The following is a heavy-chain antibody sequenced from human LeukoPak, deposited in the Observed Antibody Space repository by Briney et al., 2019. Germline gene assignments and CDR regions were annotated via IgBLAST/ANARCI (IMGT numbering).Heavy chain of an antibody. CDR2: ISSSSSYI. J-gene: IGHJ4*02. CDR3: AKDRDEGFGELLPVVFDY. Sequence: GGSLRLSCAASGFTFSSYSMNWVRQAPGKGLEWVSSISSSSSYIYYADSVKGRFTISRDNAKNSLYLQMHSLRAEDTAVYYCAKDRDEGFGELLPVVFDYWGQGTRVTVSS. D-gene: IGHD3-10*01. V-gene: IGHV3-21*04. CDR1: GFTFSSYS.